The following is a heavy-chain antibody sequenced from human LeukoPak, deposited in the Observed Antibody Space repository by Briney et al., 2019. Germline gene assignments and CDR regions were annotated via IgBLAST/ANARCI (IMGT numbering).Heavy chain of an antibody. V-gene: IGHV4-39*01. CDR1: GGSISSSSYY. J-gene: IGHJ3*02. CDR2: IYYSGST. CDR3: AKMAKGRGAFDI. D-gene: IGHD5-24*01. Sequence: SETLSLTCTVSGGSISSSSYYWGWIRQPPGKGLEWIGSIYYSGSTYYNPSLKSRVTISGDTSKNQFSLKLSSVTAADTAVYYCAKMAKGRGAFDIWGQGTMVTVSS.